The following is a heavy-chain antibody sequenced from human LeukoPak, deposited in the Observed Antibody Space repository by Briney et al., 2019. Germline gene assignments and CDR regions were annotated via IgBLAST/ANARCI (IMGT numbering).Heavy chain of an antibody. V-gene: IGHV4-59*01. CDR3: ARGAARLVY. CDR2: IYYSGST. CDR1: GGSFSGYY. D-gene: IGHD6-6*01. Sequence: SETLSLTCAVYGGSFSGYYWSWIRQPPGKGLEWIGYIYYSGSTNYNPSLKSRVTISVDTSKNQFSLKLSSVTAADTAVYYCARGAARLVYWGQGTLVTVSS. J-gene: IGHJ4*02.